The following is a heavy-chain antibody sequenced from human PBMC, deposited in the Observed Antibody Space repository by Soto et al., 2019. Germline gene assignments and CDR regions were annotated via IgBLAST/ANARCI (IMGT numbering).Heavy chain of an antibody. J-gene: IGHJ6*02. D-gene: IGHD3-10*01. CDR3: ARETMVRGVNLGDHYYGMDV. CDR2: IYYSGST. Sequence: KASETLSLTCTVSGGSISSGGYYWSWIRQHPGKGLEWIGYIYYSGSTYYNPSLKSRVTISVDTSKNQFSLKLSSVTAADTAVYYCARETMVRGVNLGDHYYGMDVWGQGTTVTVSS. CDR1: GGSISSGGYY. V-gene: IGHV4-31*03.